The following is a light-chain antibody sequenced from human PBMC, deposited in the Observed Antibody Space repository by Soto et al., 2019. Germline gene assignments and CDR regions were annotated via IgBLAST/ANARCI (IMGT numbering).Light chain of an antibody. CDR1: QSLLHDNGKNY. Sequence: DIVMTQSPLSLPVTPGEPASISCRSSQSLLHDNGKNYMDWYVQRPGKAPKLLIYKASTLKSGVPSRFSGSGSGTEFTLTIRSLQPDDFATYYCQHYNSYSEAFGQGTKVDIK. CDR2: KAS. J-gene: IGKJ1*01. CDR3: QHYNSYSEA. V-gene: IGKV2-28*01.